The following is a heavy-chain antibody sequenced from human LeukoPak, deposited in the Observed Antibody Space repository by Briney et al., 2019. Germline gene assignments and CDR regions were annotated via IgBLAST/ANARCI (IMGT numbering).Heavy chain of an antibody. J-gene: IGHJ4*02. D-gene: IGHD5-12*01. CDR3: ARHEYSGYEAFDY. CDR2: IYYSGST. V-gene: IGHV4-59*08. CDR1: GGSISSYY. Sequence: SETLSLTCTVSGGSISSYYWSWIRQPPGKGLEWIGYIYYSGSTNYNPSLKSRVTISVDTSKNQFSLKLSSVTAADTAVYYCARHEYSGYEAFDYWGQGPLVTVSS.